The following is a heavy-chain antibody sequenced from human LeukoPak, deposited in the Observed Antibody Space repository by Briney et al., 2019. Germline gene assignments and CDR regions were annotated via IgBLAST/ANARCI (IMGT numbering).Heavy chain of an antibody. CDR3: ARQLGIAVAGTGPIDY. CDR2: IYYSGST. CDR1: GGSINSYY. J-gene: IGHJ4*02. Sequence: SETLSLTCTVSGGSINSYYWGWIRQPPGKGLEWIGSIYYSGSTYYNPSLKSRVTISVDTSKNQFSLKLSSVTAADTAVYYCARQLGIAVAGTGPIDYWGQGTLVTVSS. V-gene: IGHV4-39*01. D-gene: IGHD6-19*01.